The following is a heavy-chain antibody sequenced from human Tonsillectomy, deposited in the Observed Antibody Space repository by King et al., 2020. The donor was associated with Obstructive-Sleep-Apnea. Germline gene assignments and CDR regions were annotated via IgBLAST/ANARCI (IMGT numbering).Heavy chain of an antibody. V-gene: IGHV5-10-1*01. Sequence: QLVQSVAELKKPGESLRISCKGSGYSYISYWISWVRHLPGKGLEWMGRSDPGDSYTNYSPSFQGHVTISADKSISTAYLQWSSLKASDTAMYYCARHLGYCSGGSCPYFDYWGQGTLVTVSS. CDR3: ARHLGYCSGGSCPYFDY. CDR1: GYSYISYW. J-gene: IGHJ4*02. CDR2: SDPGDSYT. D-gene: IGHD2-15*01.